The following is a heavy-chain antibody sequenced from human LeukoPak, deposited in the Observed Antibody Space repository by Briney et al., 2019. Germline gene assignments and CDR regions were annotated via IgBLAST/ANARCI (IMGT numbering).Heavy chain of an antibody. CDR3: ASGSAAMGPVGATPDV. J-gene: IGHJ6*04. D-gene: IGHD5-18*01. CDR2: IYHSGST. CDR1: GGSISSGGYY. Sequence: TSQTLSLTCTVSGGSISSGGYYWSWIRQPPGKGLEWIGYIYHSGSTYYNPSLKSRVTISVDRSKNQFSLKLSSVTAADTAVYYCASGSAAMGPVGATPDVWGKGTTVTVSS. V-gene: IGHV4-30-2*01.